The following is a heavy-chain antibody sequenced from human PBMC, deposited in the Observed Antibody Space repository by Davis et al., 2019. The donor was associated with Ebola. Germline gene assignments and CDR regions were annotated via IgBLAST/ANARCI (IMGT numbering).Heavy chain of an antibody. D-gene: IGHD6-19*01. Sequence: GESLKISCAASGFTFSGSAMLWVRQASGKGLEWVGRIRSKANSYATAYAASVKGRFTISRDDSKNTAYLQMNSLKTEDTAVYYCTSTVAGTDLDYWGQGTLVTVSS. CDR1: GFTFSGSA. J-gene: IGHJ4*02. V-gene: IGHV3-73*01. CDR3: TSTVAGTDLDY. CDR2: IRSKANSYAT.